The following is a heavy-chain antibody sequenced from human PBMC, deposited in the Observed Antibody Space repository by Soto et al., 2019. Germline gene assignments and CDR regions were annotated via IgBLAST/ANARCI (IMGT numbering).Heavy chain of an antibody. CDR3: AKVGVRGVPLYFSMDV. J-gene: IGHJ6*02. D-gene: IGHD3-10*01. CDR1: GVTFSSYA. CDR2: ISGSGGST. V-gene: IGHV3-23*01. Sequence: PRLSFTASGVTFSSYAMSWVRQAPGKGLEWVSAISGSGGSTYYADSVTGRFTISRDNSKNKVYLQIDSLGPEDTAVYYCAKVGVRGVPLYFSMDVQRQGTTFTVSS.